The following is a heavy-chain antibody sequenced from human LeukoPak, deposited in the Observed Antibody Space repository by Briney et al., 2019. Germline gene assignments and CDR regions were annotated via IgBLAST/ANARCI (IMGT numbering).Heavy chain of an antibody. D-gene: IGHD5-24*01. J-gene: IGHJ3*02. CDR2: IYYSGST. Sequence: SGTLSLTCTVSGGSISSSSYYWGWIRQPPGKGLEWIGSIYYSGSTYYNPSLKSRVTISVDTSKNQFSLKLSSVTAADTAVYYCASLEAMAEDAFDIWGQGTMVTVSS. V-gene: IGHV4-39*01. CDR1: GGSISSSSYY. CDR3: ASLEAMAEDAFDI.